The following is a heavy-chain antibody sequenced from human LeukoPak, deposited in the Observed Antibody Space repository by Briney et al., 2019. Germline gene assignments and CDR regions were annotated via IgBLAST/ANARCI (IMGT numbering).Heavy chain of an antibody. CDR1: GFTLSNYW. CDR2: INSDDSST. CDR3: ARDPHGYWWFDP. Sequence: GGSLRLSCAASGFTLSNYWMHWVRQAPGKGLVWVSRINSDDSSTSYADSVKGRFTISRDNAKNTLYLQMNSLRAEDTAVYYCARDPHGYWWFDPWGQGTLVTVSS. J-gene: IGHJ5*02. V-gene: IGHV3-74*01. D-gene: IGHD5-18*01.